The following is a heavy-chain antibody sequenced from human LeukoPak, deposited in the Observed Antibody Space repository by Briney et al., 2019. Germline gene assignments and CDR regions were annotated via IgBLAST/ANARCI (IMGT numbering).Heavy chain of an antibody. Sequence: GSLRLSCAASGFTFSSYSMNWVRQPPGKGLEWIGSIYYSGSTYYNPSLKSRVTISVDTSKNQFSLKLSSVTAADTAVYYCARDPLWSIAAAGTKSPFDYWGQGTLVTVSS. D-gene: IGHD6-13*01. J-gene: IGHJ4*02. CDR2: IYYSGST. V-gene: IGHV4-39*07. CDR1: GFTFSSYS. CDR3: ARDPLWSIAAAGTKSPFDY.